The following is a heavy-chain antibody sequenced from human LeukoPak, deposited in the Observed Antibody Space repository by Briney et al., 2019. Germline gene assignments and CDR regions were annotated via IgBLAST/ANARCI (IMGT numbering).Heavy chain of an antibody. J-gene: IGHJ4*02. Sequence: RTSETLSLTCTVSGGSISSGGYYWSWIRQHPGKGLEWIGYIYYSGSTYYNPSLKSRVTISVDTSKNQFSLKLSSVTAADTAVYYCARHVEVPYSGSYFKRASTGPFDYWGQGTLVTVSS. CDR2: IYYSGST. CDR3: ARHVEVPYSGSYFKRASTGPFDY. CDR1: GGSISSGGYY. D-gene: IGHD1-26*01. V-gene: IGHV4-31*03.